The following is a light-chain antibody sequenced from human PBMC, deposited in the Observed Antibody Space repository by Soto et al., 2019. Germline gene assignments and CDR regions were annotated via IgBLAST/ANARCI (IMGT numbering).Light chain of an antibody. J-gene: IGKJ1*01. CDR2: ATS. V-gene: IGKV1-39*01. CDR1: ETVSKT. Sequence: DIQMTQSPSTLPASAGDRVTITCRASETVSKTLNWYRQRPGRAPELLVYATSHLQNGVPSRFSGSGSGTACTLAISSLQPEDFATYYCQQSYDMPPTFGQGTRVEI. CDR3: QQSYDMPPT.